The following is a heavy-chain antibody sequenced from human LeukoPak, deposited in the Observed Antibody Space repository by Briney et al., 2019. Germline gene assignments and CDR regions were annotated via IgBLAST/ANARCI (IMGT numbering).Heavy chain of an antibody. CDR1: GFTFSSYA. CDR2: ISYDGSNK. CDR3: ASYRFLEWLFPGGWFDP. J-gene: IGHJ5*02. V-gene: IGHV3-30-3*01. D-gene: IGHD3-3*01. Sequence: GGSLRLSCAASGFTFSSYAMHWVRQAPGKGLEWVAVISYDGSNKYYADSVKGRFTISRDNSKNTLYLQMNSLRAEDTAVYYCASYRFLEWLFPGGWFDPWGQGTLVTVSS.